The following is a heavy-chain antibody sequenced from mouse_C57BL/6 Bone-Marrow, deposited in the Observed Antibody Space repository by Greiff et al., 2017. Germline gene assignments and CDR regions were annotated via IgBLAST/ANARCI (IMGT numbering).Heavy chain of an antibody. CDR2: IIYSGST. CDR1: GYSITSDY. J-gene: IGHJ4*01. D-gene: IGHD2-12*01. CDR3: ARWDYSPLYAMDY. Sequence: ESGPGLAKPSQTLSLTCSVTGYSITSDYWNWIRKFPGKKLEYMGYIIYSGSTYHNPSHKSRISITRDTSKNKYYLQLNSLTTEYTATYYCARWDYSPLYAMDYWGQGTSVTVSS. V-gene: IGHV3-8*01.